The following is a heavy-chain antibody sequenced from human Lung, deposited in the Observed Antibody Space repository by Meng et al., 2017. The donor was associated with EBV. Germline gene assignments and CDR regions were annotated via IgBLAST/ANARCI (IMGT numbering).Heavy chain of an antibody. CDR2: IYYSGST. CDR1: GGSISSYY. Sequence: GRRQESGHGLVKPSETLSLTCTVSGGSISSYYWSWIRQPPGKGLEWIGYIYYSGSTYSNASLKSRVTISIDRSKNQFSLKLSSVTAADTAVYYCARDRKHYGERGWFDPWGQGTLVTVSS. D-gene: IGHD4-17*01. V-gene: IGHV4-59*12. J-gene: IGHJ5*02. CDR3: ARDRKHYGERGWFDP.